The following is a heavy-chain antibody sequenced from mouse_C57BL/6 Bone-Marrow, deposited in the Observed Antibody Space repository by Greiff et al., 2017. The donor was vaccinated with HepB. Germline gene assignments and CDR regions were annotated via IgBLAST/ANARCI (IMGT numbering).Heavy chain of an antibody. CDR1: GYTFTDYE. Sequence: QVQLQQSGAELVRPGASVTLSCKASGYTFTDYEMHWVKQTPVHGLEWIGAIDPETGGTAYNQKFKGKAILTADKSSSTAYMELRSLTSEDSAVYYCTEGLGPWFAYWGQGTLVTVSA. D-gene: IGHD4-1*01. CDR3: TEGLGPWFAY. J-gene: IGHJ3*01. CDR2: IDPETGGT. V-gene: IGHV1-15*01.